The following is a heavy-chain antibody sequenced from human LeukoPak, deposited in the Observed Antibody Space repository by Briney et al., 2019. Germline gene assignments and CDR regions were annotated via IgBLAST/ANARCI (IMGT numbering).Heavy chain of an antibody. Sequence: ASVTVSCKASGYTFTSYDIKWAGQATRQGLEWIGWMNPNSGNTGYAQKFQGRVTMTRNTSISTAYMELSSLRSEDTAVYYCARGLRDYVWGSYRYIPWGQGTLVTVSS. D-gene: IGHD3-16*02. CDR3: ARGLRDYVWGSYRYIP. V-gene: IGHV1-8*01. J-gene: IGHJ5*02. CDR2: MNPNSGNT. CDR1: GYTFTSYD.